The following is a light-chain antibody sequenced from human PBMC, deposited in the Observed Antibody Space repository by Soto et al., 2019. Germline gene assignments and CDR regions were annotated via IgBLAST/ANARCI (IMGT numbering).Light chain of an antibody. Sequence: EIVLTQSPGTLSLSPGERASHSCRASQSVSNNYLAWYQQKPGQAPRLLSYGASSRATGIPDRFSGSGSGTDFTLTISRLEPEDFAVYYCQQYGSSPIPFGQGTRLEIK. CDR2: GAS. J-gene: IGKJ5*01. CDR1: QSVSNNY. V-gene: IGKV3-20*01. CDR3: QQYGSSPIP.